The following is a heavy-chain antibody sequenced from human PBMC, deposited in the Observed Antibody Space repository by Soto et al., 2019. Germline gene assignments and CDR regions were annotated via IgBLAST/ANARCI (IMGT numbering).Heavy chain of an antibody. J-gene: IGHJ4*02. CDR2: IYCSGST. D-gene: IGHD3-22*01. Sequence: QVQLQESGPGLVKPSQTLSLTCTVSGGSISSGHYYWSWIRQHPGKGLEWIGYIYCSGSTYYNPSLKSRVTISVDTSKNQFSLKLSSVTAADTAVYYCARDREYFDSSGYYSNYFDYWGQGTLVTVSS. CDR3: ARDREYFDSSGYYSNYFDY. CDR1: GGSISSGHYY. V-gene: IGHV4-31*03.